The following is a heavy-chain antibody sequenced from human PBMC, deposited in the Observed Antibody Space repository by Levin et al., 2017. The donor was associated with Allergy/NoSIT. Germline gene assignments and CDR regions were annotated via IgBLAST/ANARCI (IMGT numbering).Heavy chain of an antibody. V-gene: IGHV3-48*01. CDR1: GFTFSSYS. D-gene: IGHD3-10*01. CDR3: ARGEYGMVRELIITNWFDR. J-gene: IGHJ5*02. CDR2: ISSSSTTI. Sequence: GGSLRLSCAVSGFTFSSYSMNWVRQAPGKGLEWVSYISSSSTTIYYADSVKGRFTISRDNAKNSLYLQMNSLRAEDTAVYYCARGEYGMVRELIITNWFDRWGQGTLVIVSS.